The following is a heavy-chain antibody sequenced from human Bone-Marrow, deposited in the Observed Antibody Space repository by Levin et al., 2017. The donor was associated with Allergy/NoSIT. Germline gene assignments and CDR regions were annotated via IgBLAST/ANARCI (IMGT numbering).Heavy chain of an antibody. V-gene: IGHV3-15*01. Sequence: GESLKISCAASGFTFSNAWMSWVRQAPGKGLEWVGRIKSKTDGGTTDYAAPVKGRFTISRDDSKNTLYLQMNSLKTEDTAVYYCTTGGYDYVWGSYRYTSYYYYGMDVWGQGTTVTVSS. CDR2: IKSKTDGGTT. CDR1: GFTFSNAW. D-gene: IGHD3-16*02. CDR3: TTGGYDYVWGSYRYTSYYYYGMDV. J-gene: IGHJ6*02.